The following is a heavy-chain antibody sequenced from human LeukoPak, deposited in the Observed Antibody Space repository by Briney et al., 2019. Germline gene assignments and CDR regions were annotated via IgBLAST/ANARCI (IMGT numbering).Heavy chain of an antibody. CDR3: TREGRNFFDP. J-gene: IGHJ5*02. CDR1: GDSVSTDSGA. Sequence: SQTLSLTRAISGDSVSTDSGAWNWIRQSPSRGLEWLGRTYYRSKWYCDYAVSVKSRITINPDTSKNQVSLHLNSVTPEDTAVYYCTREGRNFFDPWGQGTLVTVSS. V-gene: IGHV6-1*01. CDR2: TYYRSKWYC.